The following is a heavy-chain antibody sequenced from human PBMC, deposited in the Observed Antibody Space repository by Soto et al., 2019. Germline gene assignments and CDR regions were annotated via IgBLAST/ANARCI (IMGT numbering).Heavy chain of an antibody. CDR3: ATVVGANDY. CDR2: IYSSGSA. J-gene: IGHJ4*02. CDR1: GGSIYTYS. V-gene: IGHV4-4*07. D-gene: IGHD1-26*01. Sequence: SQTLSLTCTVSGGSIYTYSWTWLRQPAGKGLEWIGHIYSSGSASYNPALKSRVSMSVDTSKNQFALKMNSVTAADKAVYYCATVVGANDYWGQGALVTVSS.